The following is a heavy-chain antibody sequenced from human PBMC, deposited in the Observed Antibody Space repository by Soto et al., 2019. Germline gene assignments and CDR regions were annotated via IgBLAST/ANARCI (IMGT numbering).Heavy chain of an antibody. J-gene: IGHJ6*02. CDR2: IKQDGSEK. D-gene: IGHD6-13*01. CDR3: ARGPYSSSWYYNSSGYCQYYYYYGMDV. Sequence: GGSLRLSCAASGFTFSSYWMSWVRQAPGKGLEWVANIKQDGSEKYYVDSVKGRFTISRDNAKNSLYLQMNSLRAEDTAVYYCARGPYSSSWYYNSSGYCQYYYYYGMDVWGQGTTVTVSS. CDR1: GFTFSSYW. V-gene: IGHV3-7*01.